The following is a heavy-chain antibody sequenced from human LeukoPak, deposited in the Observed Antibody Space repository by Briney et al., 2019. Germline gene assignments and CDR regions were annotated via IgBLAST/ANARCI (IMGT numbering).Heavy chain of an antibody. V-gene: IGHV3-74*01. D-gene: IGHD2-15*01. CDR3: AREGELPLGGYCSGGSCYSVHGWFDP. CDR2: INSDGTST. J-gene: IGHJ5*02. CDR1: GFTFSTYW. Sequence: PGGSLRLSCAASGFTFSTYWMHWVRQAPGKGLVWVSRINSDGTSTNYADSVKGRFTISRDNAKNTLYLQMNGLRAEDTAVYYCAREGELPLGGYCSGGSCYSVHGWFDPWGQGTLVTVSS.